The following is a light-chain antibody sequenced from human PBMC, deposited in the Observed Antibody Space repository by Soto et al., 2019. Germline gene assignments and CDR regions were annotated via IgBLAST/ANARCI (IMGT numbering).Light chain of an antibody. CDR2: GAS. CDR3: QQYGGT. CDR1: QSVSSY. Sequence: IVLTQTPATLSLSPGGRATLSCRASQSVSSYLAWYQQKPGQAPRLLIYGASSRATGIPDRFSGSGSGTDFTLTIGRLEPEDFAVYYCQQYGGTFGQGTKVDIK. V-gene: IGKV3-20*01. J-gene: IGKJ1*01.